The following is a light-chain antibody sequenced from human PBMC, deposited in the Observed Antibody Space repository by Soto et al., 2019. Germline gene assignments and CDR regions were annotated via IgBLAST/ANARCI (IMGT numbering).Light chain of an antibody. Sequence: QLVLTQPPSASGTPGQRVTISCSGGRSNIGGYNYVYWFQQYPGTAPKVLVFGTNLRPSGVPDRFSASKSGTSGSLTISGLRFEHEADYYCAAWDDSLRVVLFGGGTKLTVL. V-gene: IGLV1-47*02. J-gene: IGLJ2*01. CDR2: GTN. CDR3: AAWDDSLRVVL. CDR1: RSNIGGYNY.